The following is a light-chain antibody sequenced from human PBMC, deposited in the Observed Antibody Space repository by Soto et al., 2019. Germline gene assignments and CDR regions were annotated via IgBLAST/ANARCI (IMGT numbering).Light chain of an antibody. CDR3: QQANSFSLT. V-gene: IGKV1-12*01. CDR2: TGS. CDR1: QHLSNW. Sequence: DIQMTQSPSSVSASVGARVSIPCRATQHLSNWLAWYQQTPVIAPKLLFYTGSSLQSGVPSRFSCTLSGTDFSLTISSMQPEDVATYYCQQANSFSLTFVGWTKVEIK. J-gene: IGKJ4*01.